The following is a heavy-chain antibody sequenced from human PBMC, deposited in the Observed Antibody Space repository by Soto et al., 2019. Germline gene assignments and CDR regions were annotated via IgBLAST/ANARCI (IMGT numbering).Heavy chain of an antibody. CDR3: ARGRNVVVPAAIDLNPYDYYYYYYMDV. D-gene: IGHD2-2*01. Sequence: GGSLRLSCAASGFTFSSYGMHWVRQAPGKGLEWVAVIWYDGSNKYYADSVKGRFTISRDNSKNTLYLQTNSLRAEDTAVYYCARGRNVVVPAAIDLNPYDYYYYYYMDVWGKGTTVTVSS. V-gene: IGHV3-33*01. J-gene: IGHJ6*03. CDR2: IWYDGSNK. CDR1: GFTFSSYG.